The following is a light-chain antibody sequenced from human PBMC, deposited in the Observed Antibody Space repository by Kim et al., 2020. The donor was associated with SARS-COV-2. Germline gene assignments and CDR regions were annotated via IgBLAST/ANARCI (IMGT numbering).Light chain of an antibody. J-gene: IGLJ3*02. CDR3: QVWDSSSDHPWV. V-gene: IGLV3-21*04. CDR2: YDT. CDR1: NIGSKR. Sequence: SYELTQPPSVSVAPGKTARITCGGNNIGSKRVHWYQQKPGQAPVLVIYYDTDRPSGIPERFSGSNSGNTATLTISRVEAGDEADYYCQVWDSSSDHPWVFGGGTQLTVL.